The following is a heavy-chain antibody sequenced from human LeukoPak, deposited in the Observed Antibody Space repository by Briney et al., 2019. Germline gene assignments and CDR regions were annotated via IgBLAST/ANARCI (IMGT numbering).Heavy chain of an antibody. CDR3: AKNLGSCSSCGSCYQFDP. CDR2: IFYSGST. D-gene: IGHD2-15*01. Sequence: PSETLSLTCTVSGGSISSYYWSWIRQPPGKGLEWIGYIFYSGSTTYNPSLKSRVIMSVATSKSQFSLRLSSVTAADTAVYYCAKNLGSCSSCGSCYQFDPWGQGTLVTVSS. V-gene: IGHV4-59*01. CDR1: GGSISSYY. J-gene: IGHJ5*02.